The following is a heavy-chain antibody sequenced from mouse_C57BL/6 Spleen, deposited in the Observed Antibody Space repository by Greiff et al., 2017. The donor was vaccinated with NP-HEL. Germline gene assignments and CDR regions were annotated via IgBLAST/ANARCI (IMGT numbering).Heavy chain of an antibody. V-gene: IGHV1-26*01. CDR3: ARRGKDPFAY. CDR2: INPNNGGT. J-gene: IGHJ3*01. Sequence: EVQLQQSGPELVKPGASVKISCKASGYTFTDYYMNWVKQSHGKSLEWIGDINPNNGGTSYNQKFKGKATLTVDKSSSTAYMELRSLTSEDSAVYYCARRGKDPFAYWGQGTLVTVSA. CDR1: GYTFTDYY.